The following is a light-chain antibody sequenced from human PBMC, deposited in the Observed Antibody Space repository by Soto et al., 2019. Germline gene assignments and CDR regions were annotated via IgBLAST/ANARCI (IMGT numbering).Light chain of an antibody. J-gene: IGKJ1*01. CDR1: QSISSW. CDR2: DAS. V-gene: IGKV1-5*01. Sequence: DIQMTRSPSTLSASLGDRVCMRWRASQSISSWLAWYQQKPGKAPKLLIYDASSLESGVPSRFSGSGSGTEFTLTISCLQSEDFATYYCQQYYSYPQTFGHGTKVDIK. CDR3: QQYYSYPQT.